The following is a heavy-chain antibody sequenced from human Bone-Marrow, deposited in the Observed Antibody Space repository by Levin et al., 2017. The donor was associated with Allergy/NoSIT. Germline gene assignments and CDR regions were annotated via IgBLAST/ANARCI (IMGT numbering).Heavy chain of an antibody. J-gene: IGHJ1*01. CDR2: IFYTGST. V-gene: IGHV4-59*01. CDR3: ARDGDYYDSGNYLTAEYLHH. CDR1: GGSISSYY. D-gene: IGHD3-22*01. Sequence: PSETLSLTCTVSGGSISSYYWSWIRQPPGKGLEWIGYIFYTGSTNYNPSLKSRVTISLDTSKNQFSLKLSSVTAADTAVYYCARDGDYYDSGNYLTAEYLHHWGQGTLVTVSS.